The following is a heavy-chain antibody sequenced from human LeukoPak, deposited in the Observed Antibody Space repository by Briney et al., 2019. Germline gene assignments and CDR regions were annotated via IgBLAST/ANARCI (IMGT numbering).Heavy chain of an antibody. CDR3: ARDRGTWNDDGFDY. CDR2: IYYSGST. CDR1: GGSISSSSYY. V-gene: IGHV4-39*07. J-gene: IGHJ4*02. Sequence: PSETLSLTCSVSGGSISSSSYYWDWIRQPPGKGLEWIGSIYYSGSTYYNPSLKSRVTMSVDTSKNQFSLKLSSVTAADTAVYYCARDRGTWNDDGFDYWGQGTLVTVSS. D-gene: IGHD1-1*01.